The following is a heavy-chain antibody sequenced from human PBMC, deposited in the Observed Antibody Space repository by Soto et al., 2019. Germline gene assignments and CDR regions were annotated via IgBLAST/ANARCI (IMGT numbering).Heavy chain of an antibody. V-gene: IGHV4-34*01. J-gene: IGHJ4*02. D-gene: IGHD2-21*02. CDR1: GGSFNGYY. CDR2: INHSGST. CDR3: AVTGPFDY. Sequence: QVQLQQWGAGLLKPSETLSLTCAVYGGSFNGYYWSWIRQPPGKGLEWIGEINHSGSTNYNPSLKSRVTLSVDTSKNQFSLKLSSVTAADTAVYYCAVTGPFDYWGQGTLVTVSS.